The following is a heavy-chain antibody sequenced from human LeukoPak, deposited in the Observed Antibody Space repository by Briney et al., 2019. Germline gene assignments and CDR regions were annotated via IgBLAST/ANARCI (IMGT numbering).Heavy chain of an antibody. J-gene: IGHJ3*02. V-gene: IGHV2-5*01. CDR3: AHKPRLMLGDAFDI. D-gene: IGHD3-16*01. CDR2: IYWNDDK. Sequence: SGPTLVKPTQTLTLTCTFSGFSLSTSGVGVGWIRQPPGKALEWLALIYWNDDKRYSPSLKSRLTITKDTSKNQVVLTMTNMDPVDTATYYCAHKPRLMLGDAFDIWGQGTMVTVSS. CDR1: GFSLSTSGVG.